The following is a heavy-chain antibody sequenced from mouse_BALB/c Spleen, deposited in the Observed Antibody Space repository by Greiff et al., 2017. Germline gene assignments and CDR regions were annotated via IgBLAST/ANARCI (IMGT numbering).Heavy chain of an antibody. Sequence: EVQLQESGPGLVKPSQSLSLTCSVTGYSITSGYYWNWIRQFPGNKLEWMGYISYDGSNNYNPSLKNRISITRDTSKNQFFLKLNSVTTEDTATYYCARRGYDYAMDYWGQGTSVTVSS. D-gene: IGHD2-3*01. J-gene: IGHJ4*01. V-gene: IGHV3-6*02. CDR2: ISYDGSN. CDR1: GYSITSGYY. CDR3: ARRGYDYAMDY.